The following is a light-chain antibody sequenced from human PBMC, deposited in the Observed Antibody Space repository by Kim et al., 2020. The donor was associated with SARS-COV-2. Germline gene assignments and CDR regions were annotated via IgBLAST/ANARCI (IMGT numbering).Light chain of an antibody. V-gene: IGLV3-21*01. J-gene: IGLJ1*01. Sequence: SYELTQPPSVSVAPGKTARITCGGNNTGLNNVHWYQQKPGQAPLLVIFYDGDRPSRIPERFFGSKSGNTATLTIRGVEAGDEADYYCQVWDSTTDHYVFGTGTKVTVL. CDR2: YDG. CDR1: NTGLNN. CDR3: QVWDSTTDHYV.